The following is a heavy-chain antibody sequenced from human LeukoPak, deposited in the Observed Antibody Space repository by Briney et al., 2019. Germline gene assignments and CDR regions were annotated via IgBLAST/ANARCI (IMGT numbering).Heavy chain of an antibody. Sequence: GASVKVSCKASGYTFTSYGISWVRQAPGQGLEWMGIINPSGGSTSYAQKFQGRVTMTRDMSTSTVYMELSSLRSEDTAVYYCAREGRQDYGDNYKEQYNWFDPWGQGTLVTVSS. D-gene: IGHD4-17*01. CDR1: GYTFTSYG. CDR3: AREGRQDYGDNYKEQYNWFDP. CDR2: INPSGGST. V-gene: IGHV1-46*01. J-gene: IGHJ5*02.